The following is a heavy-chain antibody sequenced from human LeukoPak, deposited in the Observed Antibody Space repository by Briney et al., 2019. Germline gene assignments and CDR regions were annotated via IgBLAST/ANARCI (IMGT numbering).Heavy chain of an antibody. Sequence: SETLSLTCAVYGGSFSGYYWSWIRQPPGKGLEWIGEINHSGSTNYNPFLKSRVTISVDTSKNQFSLKLSSVTAADTAVYYCARGRGVFLYYFDYWGQGTLVTVSS. CDR2: INHSGST. J-gene: IGHJ4*02. D-gene: IGHD3-3*01. V-gene: IGHV4-34*01. CDR3: ARGRGVFLYYFDY. CDR1: GGSFSGYY.